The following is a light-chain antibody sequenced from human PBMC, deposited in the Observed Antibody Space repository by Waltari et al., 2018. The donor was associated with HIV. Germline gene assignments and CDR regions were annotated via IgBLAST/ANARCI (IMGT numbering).Light chain of an antibody. CDR3: HQYGSFFT. J-gene: IGKJ2*01. Sequence: IVLTQSPGTLSLSPGERATISCPANQRVSRNYIAGYQPKPGQALRSLIYDASSRATGIPDRFRGSGSGTDFTLAISRLEPEDFAVYYCHQYGSFFTFGHGTKLEIK. CDR1: QRVSRNY. CDR2: DAS. V-gene: IGKV3-20*01.